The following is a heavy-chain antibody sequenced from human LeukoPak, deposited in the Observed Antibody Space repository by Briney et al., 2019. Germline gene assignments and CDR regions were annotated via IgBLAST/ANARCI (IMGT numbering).Heavy chain of an antibody. V-gene: IGHV4-61*08. CDR2: VYYSGST. CDR3: ARIVAGATRGVMDRDY. D-gene: IGHD1-26*01. Sequence: SETLSLTCTVSGGSVSSGGYYWSWIRQPPGKGLEWIAYVYYSGSTSYNPSLKSRVTILVDSSMNQFSLKLSSVTAADTAVYYCARIVAGATRGVMDRDYWGQGTLVTVSS. J-gene: IGHJ4*02. CDR1: GGSVSSGGYY.